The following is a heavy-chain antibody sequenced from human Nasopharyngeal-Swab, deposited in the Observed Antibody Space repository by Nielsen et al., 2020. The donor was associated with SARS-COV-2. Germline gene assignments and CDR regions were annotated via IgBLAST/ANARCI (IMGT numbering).Heavy chain of an antibody. CDR3: ARGLLGSSWYVY. V-gene: IGHV3-13*01. CDR1: GFTFSSYG. CDR2: IGTAGDT. J-gene: IGHJ4*02. Sequence: GESLKISCAASGFTFSSYGMHWVRQATGKGLEWVSAIGTAGDTYYPGSVKGRFTISRENAKNSLYLQMNSLRAGDTAVYYCARGLLGSSWYVYWGQGTLVTVSS. D-gene: IGHD6-13*01.